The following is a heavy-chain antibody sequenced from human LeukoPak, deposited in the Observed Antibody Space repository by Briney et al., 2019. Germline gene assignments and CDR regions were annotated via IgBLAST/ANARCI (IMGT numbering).Heavy chain of an antibody. J-gene: IGHJ4*02. Sequence: GGSLRLSCAASGFTFSSYAMTWVRQAPGKGLEWVSAISVSDDSTYYADSVKGRFTISRDNSKNTLYLQMNSLRAEDTAVYYCAKDRLSSRDGYNFNYWGQGTLVTVSS. CDR1: GFTFSSYA. V-gene: IGHV3-23*01. D-gene: IGHD5-24*01. CDR2: ISVSDDST. CDR3: AKDRLSSRDGYNFNY.